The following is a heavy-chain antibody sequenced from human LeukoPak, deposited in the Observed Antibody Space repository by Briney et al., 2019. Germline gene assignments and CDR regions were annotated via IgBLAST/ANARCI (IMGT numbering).Heavy chain of an antibody. CDR1: GFTFNDYV. J-gene: IGHJ5*02. Sequence: GGSLRLSCAASGFTFNDYVMNWVRQAPGKGLEWVSSLGGSGGNKKYADSVKGRFTISRDNSKDTLSPQMDSLRAEDTAVYYCEKEKVSGWSPTRFDAWGQGTHVTVSS. D-gene: IGHD6-19*01. V-gene: IGHV3-23*01. CDR2: LGGSGGNK. CDR3: EKEKVSGWSPTRFDA.